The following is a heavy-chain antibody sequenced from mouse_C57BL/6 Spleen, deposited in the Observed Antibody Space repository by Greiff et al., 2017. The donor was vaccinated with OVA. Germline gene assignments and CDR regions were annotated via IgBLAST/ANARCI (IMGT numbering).Heavy chain of an antibody. Sequence: QVHVKQSGPELVKPGASVKISCKASGYAFRSSWMNWVKQRPGKGLEWIGRIYPGDGDTNYNGKFKGKATLTADKASSTAYMQLSSLTSEDSAVYVCARGYDYDRGFAYWGQGTLVTVSA. V-gene: IGHV1-82*01. CDR3: ARGYDYDRGFAY. CDR1: GYAFRSSW. J-gene: IGHJ3*01. CDR2: IYPGDGDT. D-gene: IGHD2-4*01.